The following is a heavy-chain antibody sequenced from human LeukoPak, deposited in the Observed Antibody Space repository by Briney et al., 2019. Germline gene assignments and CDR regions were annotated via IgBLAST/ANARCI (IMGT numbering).Heavy chain of an antibody. CDR2: ISGSGKTI. V-gene: IGHV3-11*04. J-gene: IGHJ5*02. Sequence: PGGSLRLSCAASGFTFSDYYMSWIRQAPGKGLEWISYISGSGKTIYDADSVKGRFTISRDNAKNSLYLQMNSLRPEDTAVYYCARENFRGYDRENYFDPWGQGTLVTVSS. CDR1: GFTFSDYY. D-gene: IGHD5-12*01. CDR3: ARENFRGYDRENYFDP.